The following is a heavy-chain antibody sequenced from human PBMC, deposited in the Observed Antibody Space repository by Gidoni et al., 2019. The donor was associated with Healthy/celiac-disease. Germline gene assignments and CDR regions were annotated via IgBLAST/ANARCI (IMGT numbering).Heavy chain of an antibody. CDR3: ARVLSPERVGWALDY. J-gene: IGHJ4*02. CDR2: ISYDGSNK. V-gene: IGHV3-30-3*01. D-gene: IGHD6-19*01. Sequence: QVQLVESGGGVVQPGRSLRLSCAASGFTFSSYAMHWVRQAPGKGLEWVAVISYDGSNKYYADSVKGRFTISRGNSKNTLYLQMNSLRAEDTAVYYCARVLSPERVGWALDYWGQGTLVTVSS. CDR1: GFTFSSYA.